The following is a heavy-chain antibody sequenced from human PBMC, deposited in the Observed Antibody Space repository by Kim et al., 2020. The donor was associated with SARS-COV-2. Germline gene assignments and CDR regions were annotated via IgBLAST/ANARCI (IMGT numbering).Heavy chain of an antibody. V-gene: IGHV3-21*01. D-gene: IGHD6-13*01. CDR3: ARDSGSIAAAGKGGMDV. Sequence: GGSLRLSCAASGFTFSSYSMNWVRQAPGKGLEWVSSISSSSSYIYYADSVKGRFTISRDNAKNSLYLQMNSLRAEDTAVYYCARDSGSIAAAGKGGMDVWVQATTVTVSS. J-gene: IGHJ6*02. CDR1: GFTFSSYS. CDR2: ISSSSSYI.